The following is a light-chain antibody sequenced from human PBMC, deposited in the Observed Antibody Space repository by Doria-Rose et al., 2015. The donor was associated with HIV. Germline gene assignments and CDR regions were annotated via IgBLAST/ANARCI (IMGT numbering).Light chain of an antibody. CDR3: QQRSNWPPIFT. CDR1: LSVSSN. J-gene: IGKJ3*01. Sequence: EIVLTQSPATLSLSPGERATLSCRASLSVSSNLAWYHHKTGQAPRLLIYDASNRATGIPARLSGSGSGTDFTLTISSLEPEDFAVYFCQQRSNWPPIFTFGPGTKVDI. CDR2: DAS. V-gene: IGKV3-11*01.